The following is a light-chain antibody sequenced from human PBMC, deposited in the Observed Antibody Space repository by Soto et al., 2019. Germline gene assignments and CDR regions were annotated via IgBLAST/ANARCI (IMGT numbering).Light chain of an antibody. Sequence: DIQMTQLPSSLSSSVGDRVTITCQASKNINKYLVWYQQKPGKAPKLLLSEASNLETGVPSRLSGGGSGTDFTFTISSMQPDDSATYYCQQYENLPTFGQGTRLEIK. V-gene: IGKV1-33*01. CDR3: QQYENLPT. CDR2: EAS. J-gene: IGKJ5*01. CDR1: KNINKY.